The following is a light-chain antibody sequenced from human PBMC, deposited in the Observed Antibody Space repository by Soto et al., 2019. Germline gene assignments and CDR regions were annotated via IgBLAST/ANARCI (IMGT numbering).Light chain of an antibody. CDR3: QQYNNWPQT. CDR1: QDISYY. V-gene: IGKV1-27*01. CDR2: AAS. J-gene: IGKJ1*01. Sequence: IQMTQSPSSLSASVGDRVTITCRANQDISYYLAWYQQKQGKVPKLLIYAASTLQSGVPSRFSGSGSGTDFTLTISSLQPEDIAVYYCQQYNNWPQTFGQGTKVDIK.